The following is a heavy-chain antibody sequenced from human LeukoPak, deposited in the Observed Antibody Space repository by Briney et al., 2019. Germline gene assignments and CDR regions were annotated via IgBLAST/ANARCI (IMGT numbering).Heavy chain of an antibody. D-gene: IGHD3-3*01. CDR3: ARDHKIFDFECLDY. CDR2: ISYDGSNK. V-gene: IGHV3-30*04. CDR1: GFTFSSYA. J-gene: IGHJ4*02. Sequence: GGSLRLSCAASGFTFSSYAMHWVRQAPGKGLEWVAVISYDGSNKYYADSVKGRFTISRDNSKNTLYLQMNSLRAEDTAVYYCARDHKIFDFECLDYWGQGTLVTVSS.